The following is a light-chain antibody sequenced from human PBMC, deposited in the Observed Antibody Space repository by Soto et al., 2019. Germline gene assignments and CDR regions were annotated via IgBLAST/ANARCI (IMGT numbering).Light chain of an antibody. V-gene: IGLV1-40*01. CDR1: NSNVGAGFA. CDR2: HNT. CDR3: QSFDTSLSGYV. J-gene: IGLJ1*01. Sequence: QSVLTQPPSVSGAPGQRVAISCTGNNSNVGAGFAVHWYQHHPGTAPKLLIYHNTNRPSGVPDRFSGSKTGPSASLAITGLQAEDEADYYCQSFDTSLSGYVFGTGTKLT.